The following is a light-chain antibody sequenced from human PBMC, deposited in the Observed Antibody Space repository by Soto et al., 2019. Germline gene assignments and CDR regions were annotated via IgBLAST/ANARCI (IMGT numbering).Light chain of an antibody. CDR3: SSYGASSTL. CDR2: DVS. V-gene: IGLV2-14*03. J-gene: IGLJ2*01. CDR1: TNEICGNNY. Sequence: QSALTQPASVSGSPGQSITISCTGKTNEICGNNYVSWYQQHPGKAPKLLIYDVSYRPSGISDRFSGSKSGNTASLTISGLQPEDEADYYCSSYGASSTLFGGGTKVTVL.